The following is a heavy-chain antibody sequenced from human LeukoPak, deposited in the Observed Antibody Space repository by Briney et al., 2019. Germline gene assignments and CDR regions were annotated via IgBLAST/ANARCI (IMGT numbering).Heavy chain of an antibody. D-gene: IGHD2-15*01. CDR1: GGFIRDSGYY. CDR3: ASRLLGYCSGGSCYSGYFQH. V-gene: IGHV4-34*01. J-gene: IGHJ1*01. Sequence: SETLSLTCTVSGGFIRDSGYYWGWIRQPPGKGLEWIGEINHSGSTNSNPSLKSRVTISVDTSKNQFSLKLSSVTAADTAMYYCASRLLGYCSGGSCYSGYFQHWGQGTLVTVSS. CDR2: INHSGST.